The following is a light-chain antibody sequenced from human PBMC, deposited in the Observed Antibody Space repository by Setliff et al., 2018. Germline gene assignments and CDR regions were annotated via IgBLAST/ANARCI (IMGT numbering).Light chain of an antibody. J-gene: IGLJ1*01. CDR2: EVT. Sequence: QSVLTQPASVSGSPGQSITISCTGANSDIGTYNLVSWHQQYPGRAPNLMIYEVTRRPSGVSDRFSASKSGSTASLTISGLQAEDEADYYCSSYTSSNTYVFGRGTKVTVL. CDR3: SSYTSSNTYV. CDR1: NSDIGTYNL. V-gene: IGLV2-14*02.